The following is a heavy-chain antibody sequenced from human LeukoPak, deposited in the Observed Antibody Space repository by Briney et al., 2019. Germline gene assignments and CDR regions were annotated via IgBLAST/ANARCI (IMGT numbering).Heavy chain of an antibody. CDR1: GFSFSSYS. J-gene: IGHJ4*02. Sequence: GGSLRLSCAASGFSFSSYSFNWVRQAPGKGLEWVSSINTVSSYIYYADSLKGRFTISRDNAKNSVYLQMDSLRAEVSAVYYCAGLRRNTDSSGFFYYYDYWGQGTLVTVSS. V-gene: IGHV3-21*06. CDR2: INTVSSYI. D-gene: IGHD3-22*01. CDR3: AGLRRNTDSSGFFYYYDY.